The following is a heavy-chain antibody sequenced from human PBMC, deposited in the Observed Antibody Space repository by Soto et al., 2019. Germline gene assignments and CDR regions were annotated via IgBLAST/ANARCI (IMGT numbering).Heavy chain of an antibody. CDR1: GFTFSSYA. Sequence: GGSLRLSCAASGFTFSSYAMSWVRQAPGKGLEWVSAISGSGGSTYYADSVKGRFTISRDNSKNTLYLQMNSLRAEDTAVYYCAKDRRSILYSSSFDYWGQGTLVTVSS. J-gene: IGHJ4*02. D-gene: IGHD6-13*01. CDR3: AKDRRSILYSSSFDY. CDR2: ISGSGGST. V-gene: IGHV3-23*01.